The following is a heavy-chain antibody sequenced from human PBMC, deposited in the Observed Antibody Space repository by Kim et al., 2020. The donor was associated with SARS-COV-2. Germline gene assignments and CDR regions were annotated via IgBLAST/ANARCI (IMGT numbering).Heavy chain of an antibody. CDR2: IRPHDSDI. J-gene: IGHJ3*01. Sequence: GESLKISCKASGYIFTNYWIGWVRQMPGKGLEWMGVIRPHDSDIRYNPALQGQVTLSVDQSINTAYLQWSSLRASDTAIYYCARLQRLGGGSGSWDLFHSWGQGTMVIVS. V-gene: IGHV5-51*01. CDR3: ARLQRLGGGSGSWDLFHS. D-gene: IGHD3-10*01. CDR1: GYIFTNYW.